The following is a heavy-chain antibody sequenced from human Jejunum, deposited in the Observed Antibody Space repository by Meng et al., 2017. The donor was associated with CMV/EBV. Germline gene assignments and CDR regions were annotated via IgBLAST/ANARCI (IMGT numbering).Heavy chain of an antibody. Sequence: RVQLVGAGQEIRGPGEVVRLASDSSFYTFAINWMTQARGQGVEWMGWISPYIGNTNYAQRFQGRLTLTTDTSADTAYMELRGLSPDDTAIYYCARDRGQDTVVVVADRGFDPWGQGTLVTVSS. CDR1: DSSFYTFA. CDR3: ARDRGQDTVVVVADRGFDP. V-gene: IGHV1-18*01. D-gene: IGHD2-15*01. J-gene: IGHJ5*02. CDR2: ISPYIGNT.